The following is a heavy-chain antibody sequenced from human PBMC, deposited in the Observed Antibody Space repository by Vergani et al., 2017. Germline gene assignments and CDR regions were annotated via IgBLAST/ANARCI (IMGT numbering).Heavy chain of an antibody. D-gene: IGHD2-2*01. CDR1: GGSFSGYY. J-gene: IGHJ5*02. Sequence: QVQLQQWGAGLLKPSETLSLTCAVYGGSFSGYYWSWIRQPPGKGLEWIGSIYYSGSTYYNPSLKSRVTISVDTSKNQFSLKLSSVTAADTAVYYCARQGTQIVVVPAASNWFDPWGQGTLVTVSS. V-gene: IGHV4-34*01. CDR2: IYYSGST. CDR3: ARQGTQIVVVPAASNWFDP.